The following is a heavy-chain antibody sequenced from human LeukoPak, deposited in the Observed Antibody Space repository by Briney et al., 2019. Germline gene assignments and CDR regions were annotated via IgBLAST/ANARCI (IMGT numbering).Heavy chain of an antibody. CDR2: IYSGGST. Sequence: GGSLRLSCAASGFTVSSNYMSWVRQAPGKGLEWVSVIYSGGSTYYADSVKGRFTTSRDNSKNTLYLQMNSLRAEDTAVYYCARSQWYSSSWYGDAGPYYYWGQGTLVTVSS. D-gene: IGHD6-13*01. CDR3: ARSQWYSSSWYGDAGPYYY. V-gene: IGHV3-66*01. J-gene: IGHJ4*02. CDR1: GFTVSSNY.